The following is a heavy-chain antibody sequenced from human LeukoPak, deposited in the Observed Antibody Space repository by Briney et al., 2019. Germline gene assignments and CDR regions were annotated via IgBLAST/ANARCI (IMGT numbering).Heavy chain of an antibody. CDR2: INPNSGGT. V-gene: IGHV1-2*02. CDR1: GYTFTCYY. D-gene: IGHD2-15*01. CDR3: ARDGYCSGGSCSGFDP. J-gene: IGHJ5*02. Sequence: GASVKVSCKASGYTFTCYYMHWVRQAPGQGLEWMGWINPNSGGTNYAQKFQGRVTMTRDTSISTAYMELSRLRSDDTAVYYCARDGYCSGGSCSGFDPWGQGTLVTVSS.